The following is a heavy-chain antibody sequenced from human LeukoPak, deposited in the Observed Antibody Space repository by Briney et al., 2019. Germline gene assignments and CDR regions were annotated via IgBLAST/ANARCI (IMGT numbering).Heavy chain of an antibody. Sequence: ASETLSLTCTVSGGSISSSSNYWGWIRQPPGKGLEWIGSIYYSGSTYYNPSLKSRVTISVDTSKNQFSLKLSSVTAADTAVYYCARHGGYCSSTSCFEYFHHWGQGTLVTVPS. CDR3: ARHGGYCSSTSCFEYFHH. V-gene: IGHV4-39*01. D-gene: IGHD2-2*01. CDR2: IYYSGST. CDR1: GGSISSSSNY. J-gene: IGHJ1*01.